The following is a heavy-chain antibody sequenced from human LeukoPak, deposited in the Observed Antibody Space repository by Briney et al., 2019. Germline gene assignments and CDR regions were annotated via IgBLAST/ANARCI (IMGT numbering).Heavy chain of an antibody. D-gene: IGHD3-3*01. V-gene: IGHV3-30*18. Sequence: GGSLRLSCAASGFTFSSYGMHWVRQAPGKGLEWVAVISYDGSNKYYADSVKGRFTISRDNSKNTLYLQMNSLRAEDTAVYYCAKEHLGIFGALGYWGQGTLVAVSS. CDR1: GFTFSSYG. J-gene: IGHJ4*02. CDR3: AKEHLGIFGALGY. CDR2: ISYDGSNK.